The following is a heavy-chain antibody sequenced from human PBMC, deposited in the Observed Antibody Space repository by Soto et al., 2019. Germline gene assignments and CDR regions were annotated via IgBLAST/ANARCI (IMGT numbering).Heavy chain of an antibody. Sequence: SETLSLTCTVSGVSISTSSYYWGWVRLAPGKGLEWIGSIYNTGSTYYNPSLNTRVTISVDTSKNQFSLNLNSMTAADTSVYYFLRHAAGSSIRGFSGYFDLWGRGTLVTVSS. V-gene: IGHV4-39*01. J-gene: IGHJ2*01. D-gene: IGHD1-20*01. CDR2: IYNTGST. CDR1: GVSISTSSYY. CDR3: LRHAAGSSIRGFSGYFDL.